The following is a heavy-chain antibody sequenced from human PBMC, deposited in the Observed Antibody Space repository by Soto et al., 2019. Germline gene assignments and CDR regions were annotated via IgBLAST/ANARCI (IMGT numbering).Heavy chain of an antibody. V-gene: IGHV3-15*07. CDR3: TTGSVEGY. CDR1: GFTISGAW. CDR2: IKTKTQGETT. J-gene: IGHJ4*02. D-gene: IGHD1-26*01. Sequence: EVQLVESGGGLVKPGGSLRLSCAASGFTISGAWMNWVRQAPGKGLEWVGRIKTKTQGETTDYAAPVKGRFTISRDDSENTLSLHMNSLKIEATAVYYCTTGSVEGYWGQGTLVTVSS.